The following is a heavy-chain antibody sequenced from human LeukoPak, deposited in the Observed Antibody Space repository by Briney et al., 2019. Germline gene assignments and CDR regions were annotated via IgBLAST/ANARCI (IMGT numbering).Heavy chain of an antibody. J-gene: IGHJ3*02. CDR2: IYNSGST. D-gene: IGHD3-22*01. V-gene: IGHV4-38-2*02. CDR1: GYSISSGYY. CDR3: EKSNGYCLVDI. Sequence: SETLSLTCTVSGYSISSGYYWGGVRQPPGKGLGWIASIYNSGSTYYNPSLKSRFTISLDRSKNQFSLNLSSLTAADTAVYYCEKSNGYCLVDIWGQGTMVTVSS.